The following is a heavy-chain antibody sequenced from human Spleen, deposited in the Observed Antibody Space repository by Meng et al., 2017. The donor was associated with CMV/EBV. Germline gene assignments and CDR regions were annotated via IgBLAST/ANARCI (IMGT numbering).Heavy chain of an antibody. V-gene: IGHV3-7*01. CDR3: ARDNHGFGELREDV. J-gene: IGHJ6*02. CDR2: IKQDGGET. D-gene: IGHD3-10*01. Sequence: GKSLKISCAASEFTFSGYWMSWVRQAPGQGLEWVAKIKQDGGETYYVDSVKGRFTISRDNAKNSLYLQMNSLRVEDTAVYYCARDNHGFGELREDVWGQGTTVTVSS. CDR1: EFTFSGYW.